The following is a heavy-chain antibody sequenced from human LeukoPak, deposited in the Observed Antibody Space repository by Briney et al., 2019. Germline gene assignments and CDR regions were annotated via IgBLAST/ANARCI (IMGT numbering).Heavy chain of an antibody. J-gene: IGHJ4*02. CDR3: AIDVLSGFDY. CDR2: IYYSGST. Sequence: PSETLSLTCTVSGGSISSYYWSWIRQPPGKGLEWIGYIYYSGSTNYNPSLKSRVTISVDTSKNQFSLKLSSVTAADTAVYYCAIDVLSGFDYWGQGTLVTVSS. D-gene: IGHD3-16*01. V-gene: IGHV4-59*01. CDR1: GGSISSYY.